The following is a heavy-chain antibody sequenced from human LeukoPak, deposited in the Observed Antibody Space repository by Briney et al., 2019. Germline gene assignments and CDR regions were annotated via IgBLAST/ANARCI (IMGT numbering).Heavy chain of an antibody. CDR3: ARGDSVPLGGGNLLRVLYFND. J-gene: IGHJ1*01. Sequence: GASVKVSCKASGGSFTNCPFHWVRQAPGQGLEWMGGVIPMFGSTDYAQKFQGRLTITADESTTTAYLELSSLRSEDTAVYCCARGDSVPLGGGNLLRVLYFNDWGQGTLVAVSS. D-gene: IGHD4-23*01. CDR1: GGSFTNCP. CDR2: VIPMFGST. V-gene: IGHV1-69*13.